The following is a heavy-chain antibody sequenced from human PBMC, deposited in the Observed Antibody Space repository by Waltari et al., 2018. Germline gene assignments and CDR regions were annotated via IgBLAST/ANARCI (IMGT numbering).Heavy chain of an antibody. CDR1: EFTVSNSA. CDR2: FVRGGLGT. CDR3: AKCEMYDSGWCAFFRY. Sequence: DVRLSESGGGLAQPGGSLRLSCVDSEFTVSNSAMSWVRQAPGRGLEWVAAFVRGGLGTNNADSVKGRFAISRDNAKNTLYLQMNSLRAEDTAVYYCAKCEMYDSGWCAFFRYWGQGTLVTVSS. V-gene: IGHV3-23*01. J-gene: IGHJ4*02. D-gene: IGHD6-19*01.